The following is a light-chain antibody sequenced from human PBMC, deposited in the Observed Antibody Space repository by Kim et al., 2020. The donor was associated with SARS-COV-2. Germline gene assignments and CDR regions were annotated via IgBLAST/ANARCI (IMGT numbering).Light chain of an antibody. Sequence: DIQMTQSPSSLSASVGDRVTITCRASQSIRSYLNWYQQKPGKAPKLLIYAASSLQSGVPSRFSGSGSGTDFTLTISSLQPEDFATYYCQQSYSTPFTFGGGNKGDSK. CDR1: QSIRSY. J-gene: IGKJ4*01. CDR2: AAS. V-gene: IGKV1-39*01. CDR3: QQSYSTPFT.